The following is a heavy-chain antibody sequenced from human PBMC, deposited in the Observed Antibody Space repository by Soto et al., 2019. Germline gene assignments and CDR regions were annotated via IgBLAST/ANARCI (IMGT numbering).Heavy chain of an antibody. CDR1: GGTFSSYA. Sequence: QVQLVQSGAEVKKPGSSVKVSCKASGGTFSSYAISWVRQAPGQGLEWMGGIIPIFGKANYAQKFQGRVTITADESTSTAYMELSSLRSEDTAVYYCAREGVYCSGGSCSEHWFDPWGQGTLVTVSS. CDR2: IIPIFGKA. V-gene: IGHV1-69*12. J-gene: IGHJ5*02. CDR3: AREGVYCSGGSCSEHWFDP. D-gene: IGHD2-15*01.